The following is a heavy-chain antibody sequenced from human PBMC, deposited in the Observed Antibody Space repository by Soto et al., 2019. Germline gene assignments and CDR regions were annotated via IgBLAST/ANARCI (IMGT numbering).Heavy chain of an antibody. CDR2: IWYDGSNK. J-gene: IGHJ6*03. V-gene: IGHV3-33*01. Sequence: GGSLRLSCAASGFTFSSYGMHWVRQAPGKGLEWVAVIWYDGSNKYYADSVKGRFTISRDNSKNTLYLQMNSLRAEDTAVYYCARGATVLDEDYYYYMDVWGKGTTVTVSS. CDR3: ARGATVLDEDYYYYMDV. CDR1: GFTFSSYG. D-gene: IGHD4-17*01.